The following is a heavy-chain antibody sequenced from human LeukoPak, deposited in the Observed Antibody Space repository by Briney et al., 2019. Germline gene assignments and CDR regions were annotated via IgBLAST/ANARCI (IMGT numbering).Heavy chain of an antibody. CDR3: ARGTYYDFWSGYYTGMWYYYMDV. CDR1: GGSFSGYY. J-gene: IGHJ6*03. CDR2: INHSGST. V-gene: IGHV4-34*01. Sequence: DPSETLSLTCAVYGGSFSGYYWSWIRQPPGKGLEWIGEINHSGSTNYNPSLKSRVTMSVDTSKNQFSLNLSSVTAADTAVYYCARGTYYDFWSGYYTGMWYYYMDVWGKGTTVTVSS. D-gene: IGHD3-3*01.